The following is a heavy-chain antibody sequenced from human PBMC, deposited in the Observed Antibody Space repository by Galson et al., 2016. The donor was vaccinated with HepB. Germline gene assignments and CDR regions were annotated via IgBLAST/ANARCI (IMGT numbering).Heavy chain of an antibody. Sequence: SLRLSCAASRFTFSNYWMTWFRQPPGRGLEWVANINLDGSEKHYVDSVKGRFSISRDNARNSLFLHMNSLRAEDTAVYFCARARYYFDYWGQGTLVAVSS. CDR2: INLDGSEK. CDR1: RFTFSNYW. J-gene: IGHJ4*01. V-gene: IGHV3-7*01. CDR3: ARARYYFDY.